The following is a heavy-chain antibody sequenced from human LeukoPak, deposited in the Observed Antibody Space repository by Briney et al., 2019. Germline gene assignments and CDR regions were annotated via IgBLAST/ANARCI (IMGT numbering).Heavy chain of an antibody. D-gene: IGHD5-12*01. Sequence: ASVKVSCKASGYTFTVYYMHWVRQAPGQGLEWMGWINPNRGGTNYAQKFQGRVTMTRDTSISSAYMELSRLRSDDTALYYCARVLGGFSYFEYWGQGTLVTVSS. V-gene: IGHV1-2*02. CDR3: ARVLGGFSYFEY. CDR2: INPNRGGT. CDR1: GYTFTVYY. J-gene: IGHJ4*02.